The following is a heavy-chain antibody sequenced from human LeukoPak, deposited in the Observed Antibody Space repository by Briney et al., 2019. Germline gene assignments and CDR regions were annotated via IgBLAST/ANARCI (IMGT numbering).Heavy chain of an antibody. CDR2: IKQDRSEK. D-gene: IGHD5-12*01. J-gene: IGHJ4*02. CDR1: GFTFSDYY. V-gene: IGHV3-7*01. Sequence: GGSLRLSCAASGFTFSDYYMSWVRQAPGKGLEWVANIKQDRSEKYYVDSVKGRFTISRDNAKNSLYLQMNSLRAEDTAVYYCARGPSGYHNTGGQGTLVTVSS. CDR3: ARGPSGYHNT.